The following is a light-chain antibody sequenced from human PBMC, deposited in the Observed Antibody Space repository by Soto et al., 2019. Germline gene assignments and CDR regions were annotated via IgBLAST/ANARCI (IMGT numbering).Light chain of an antibody. CDR3: QQYNSYSQT. Sequence: DIQMTQSPSTLSASVGDRVSITSRASQTISSWLAWYQQKPGKAPKLMSYDASSLESGVPSRFRGSGSGTEFTLTISSLKPDDFETYYCQQYNSYSQTFGQGTKVDIK. CDR1: QTISSW. J-gene: IGKJ1*01. V-gene: IGKV1-5*01. CDR2: DAS.